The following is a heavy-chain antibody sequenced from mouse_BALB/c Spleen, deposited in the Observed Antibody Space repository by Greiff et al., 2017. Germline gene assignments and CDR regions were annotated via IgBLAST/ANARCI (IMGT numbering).Heavy chain of an antibody. Sequence: EVQLVESGGGLVQPGGSRKLSCAASGFTFSSFGMHWVRQAPEKGLEWVAYISSGSSTIYYADTVKGRFTISRDNPKNTLFLQMTSLRSEDTAMYYCARSAYYDYDEEYFDVWGAGTTVTVSS. V-gene: IGHV5-17*02. CDR1: GFTFSSFG. D-gene: IGHD2-4*01. CDR3: ARSAYYDYDEEYFDV. J-gene: IGHJ1*01. CDR2: ISSGSSTI.